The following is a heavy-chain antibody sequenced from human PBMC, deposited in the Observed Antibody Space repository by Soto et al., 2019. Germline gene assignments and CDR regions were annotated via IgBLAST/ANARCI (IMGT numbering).Heavy chain of an antibody. CDR3: ARDQVEVAVAGTDPGFDY. Sequence: ASVKVSCKASGYTFTSYGISWVRQAPGQGLEWMGWISAYNGNTNYAQKLQGRVTMTTDTSTSTAYMELRSLRSDDTAVYYCARDQVEVAVAGTDPGFDYWGQGTLVTVSS. CDR2: ISAYNGNT. CDR1: GYTFTSYG. D-gene: IGHD6-19*01. V-gene: IGHV1-18*01. J-gene: IGHJ4*02.